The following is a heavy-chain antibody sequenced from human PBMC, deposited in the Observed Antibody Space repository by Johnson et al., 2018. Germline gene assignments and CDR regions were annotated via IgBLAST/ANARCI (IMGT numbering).Heavy chain of an antibody. Sequence: QVQLVESGAEVKKPGASVKVSCKASGYTFTNYDINWVRQAPGQGLEWMGWMTVKSGDTGYAQKFQGRGTMSRNTSLRTAYMELSSLRSEDTAVYYCATKYCGDDCYSLYYYGMDVWGQGTTVTVSS. V-gene: IGHV1-8*01. CDR1: GYTFTNYD. D-gene: IGHD2-21*02. CDR3: ATKYCGDDCYSLYYYGMDV. CDR2: MTVKSGDT. J-gene: IGHJ6*02.